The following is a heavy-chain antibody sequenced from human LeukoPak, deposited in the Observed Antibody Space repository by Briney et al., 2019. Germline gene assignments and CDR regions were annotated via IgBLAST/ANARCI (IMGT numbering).Heavy chain of an antibody. CDR2: IYYSGST. D-gene: IGHD4-17*01. CDR1: GGSISSYY. Sequence: SETLSLTCTVSGGSISSYYWSWIRQPPGKGLEWIGYIYYSGSTNYNPSLKSRVTISVDTSKNQFSLKLSSVTAADTAVYYCARQTMTTYYRSFDPWGQGTLVTVSS. CDR3: ARQTMTTYYRSFDP. J-gene: IGHJ5*02. V-gene: IGHV4-59*08.